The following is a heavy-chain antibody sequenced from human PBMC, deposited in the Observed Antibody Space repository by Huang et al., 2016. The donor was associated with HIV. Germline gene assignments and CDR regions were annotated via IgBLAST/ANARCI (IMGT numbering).Heavy chain of an antibody. CDR1: GYTFTNYG. V-gene: IGHV7-4-1*02. D-gene: IGHD2-21*02. CDR2: IHTDTGKP. CDR3: VRVRRVMDTYCVADCSTLEAFDI. Sequence: QVQLVQSGSELKKPGASVKVSCKASGYTFTNYGVHWVRQAPGQGLEWMGLIHTDTGKPRYARGLTGRFVFSLDTSVNTAYLQISSLKAADSAIYYCVRVRRVMDTYCVADCSTLEAFDIWGQGTVVTVSA. J-gene: IGHJ3*02.